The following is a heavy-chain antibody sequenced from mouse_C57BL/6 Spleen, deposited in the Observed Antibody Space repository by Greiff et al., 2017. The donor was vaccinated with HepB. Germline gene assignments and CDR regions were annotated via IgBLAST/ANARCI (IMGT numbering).Heavy chain of an antibody. CDR3: ARLGIYYYGSSDY. CDR1: GYTFTSYW. Sequence: VQLQQPGTELVKPGASVKLSCKASGYTFTSYWMHWVKQRPGQGLEWIGNINPSNGGTNYNEKFKSKATLTVDKSSSTAYMQLSSLTSEDSAVYYCARLGIYYYGSSDYWGQGTTLTVSS. D-gene: IGHD1-1*01. J-gene: IGHJ2*01. V-gene: IGHV1-53*01. CDR2: INPSNGGT.